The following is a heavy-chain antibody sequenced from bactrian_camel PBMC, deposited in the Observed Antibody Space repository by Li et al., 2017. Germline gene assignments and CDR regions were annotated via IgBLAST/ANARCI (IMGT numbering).Heavy chain of an antibody. Sequence: VQLVESGGGLVQPGGSLRLSCAASGFTFDEYAMGWVRQAPGKGLEWVSSISWSADRPRYADSVKGQFTISRDNAENAVYLQMHNLKPEDTAVYYCATFESYLGWNEYNYWGQGTQVTVS. J-gene: IGHJ4*01. CDR2: ISWSADRP. CDR1: GFTFDEYA. D-gene: IGHD5*01. CDR3: ATFESYLGWNEYNY. V-gene: IGHV3-1*01.